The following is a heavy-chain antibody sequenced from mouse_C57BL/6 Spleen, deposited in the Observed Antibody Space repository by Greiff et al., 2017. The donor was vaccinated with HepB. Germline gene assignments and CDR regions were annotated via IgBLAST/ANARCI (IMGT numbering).Heavy chain of an antibody. D-gene: IGHD2-5*01. J-gene: IGHJ4*01. V-gene: IGHV1-9*01. Sequence: QVQLQQPGAELMKPGASVKLSCKATGYTFTGYWIEWVKQRPGHGLEWIGEILPGSGSTNYNEKFKGKATFTADTSSNTAYMQLSSLTTEDSAIYYCASPYRNYEGGYYAMDYWGQGTSVTVSS. CDR2: ILPGSGST. CDR1: GYTFTGYW. CDR3: ASPYRNYEGGYYAMDY.